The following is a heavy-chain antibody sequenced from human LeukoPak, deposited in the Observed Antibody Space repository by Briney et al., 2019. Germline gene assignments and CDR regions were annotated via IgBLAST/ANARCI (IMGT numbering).Heavy chain of an antibody. J-gene: IGHJ4*02. Sequence: GGSLRLSCAASGFTFSTYDMHWVRQAPGKGLEWVAVISYDGSSKYYADSVKGRFTISRDNSKNTLYLQMNSLGTEDTAVYYCAKEKVAVAGTGYYFDYWGQGTLVTVSS. V-gene: IGHV3-30-3*01. CDR2: ISYDGSSK. D-gene: IGHD6-19*01. CDR3: AKEKVAVAGTGYYFDY. CDR1: GFTFSTYD.